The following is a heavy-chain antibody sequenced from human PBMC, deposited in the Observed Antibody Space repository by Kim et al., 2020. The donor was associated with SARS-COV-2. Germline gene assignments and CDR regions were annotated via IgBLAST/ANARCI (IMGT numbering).Heavy chain of an antibody. CDR1: GGSFSGYK. CDR2: INHSGST. D-gene: IGHD2-8*02. Sequence: SETLSLTCAVYGGSFSGYKWSWIRQPPGKGLEWIGEINHSGSTNLSPSLKSRITISEDTPKSQFSLRLKSMTAADTAMYYCARGRAGVVPSPVLGLGPYYEYYAMDVWGRGTPVAVSS. J-gene: IGHJ6*02. V-gene: IGHV4-34*01. CDR3: ARGRAGVVPSPVLGLGPYYEYYAMDV.